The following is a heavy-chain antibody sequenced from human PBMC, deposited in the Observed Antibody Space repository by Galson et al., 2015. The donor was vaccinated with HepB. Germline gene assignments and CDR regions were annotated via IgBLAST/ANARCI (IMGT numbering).Heavy chain of an antibody. CDR2: ISYDGSFR. D-gene: IGHD6-6*01. V-gene: IGHV3-30*03. Sequence: SLRLSCASSGFSFSNYAIHWVRQAPGKGLEWMAVISYDGSFRYYSDSVKGRFTTSRDSSKNTLYLQMNSLRADDTAVYYCARDRHPWHIDFWGQGTLVTVSS. CDR3: ARDRHPWHIDF. CDR1: GFSFSNYA. J-gene: IGHJ4*02.